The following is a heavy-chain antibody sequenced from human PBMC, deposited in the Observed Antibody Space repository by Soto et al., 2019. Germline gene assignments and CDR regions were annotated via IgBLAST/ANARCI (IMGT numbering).Heavy chain of an antibody. Sequence: ASVKVSCKASGYTFTSYAMHWVRQAPGQRLERMGWINAGNGNTKYSQKLQGRVTITRDTSTSTVYMELSSLRSEDTAVYYCARDRGRGGSYYIYFYGMDVWGQGTTVTVSS. CDR3: ARDRGRGGSYYIYFYGMDV. CDR2: INAGNGNT. V-gene: IGHV1-3*01. D-gene: IGHD1-26*01. J-gene: IGHJ6*02. CDR1: GYTFTSYA.